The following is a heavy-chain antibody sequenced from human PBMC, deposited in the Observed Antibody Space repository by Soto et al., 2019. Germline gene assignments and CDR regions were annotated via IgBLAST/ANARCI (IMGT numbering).Heavy chain of an antibody. D-gene: IGHD5-18*01. CDR3: AKDMLPQQLCLWNGFDM. J-gene: IGHJ3*02. Sequence: PGGSLRLSCAASGFTFDDYTMHWVRQAPGKGLEWVSLINWDGDSTYYADSVKGRFTISRDNSKDSMYLQMNSLRTEDTALYYFAKDMLPQQLCLWNGFDMWGQGTMFTASS. CDR2: INWDGDST. V-gene: IGHV3-43*01. CDR1: GFTFDDYT.